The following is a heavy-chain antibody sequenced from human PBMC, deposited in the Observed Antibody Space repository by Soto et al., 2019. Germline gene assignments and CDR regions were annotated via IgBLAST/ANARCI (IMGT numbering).Heavy chain of an antibody. CDR3: ARAGCSGGSCYYYYGMDV. Sequence: KSXATLSLTFTVSGGSVSSGGYYWSWIRQHPGKGLEWIGYIYYSGSTYYNPSLKSRVTISVDTSKNQFSLKLSSVTAADTAVYYCARAGCSGGSCYYYYGMDVWGQGTTVTVSS. CDR1: GGSVSSGGYY. V-gene: IGHV4-31*03. J-gene: IGHJ6*02. CDR2: IYYSGST. D-gene: IGHD2-15*01.